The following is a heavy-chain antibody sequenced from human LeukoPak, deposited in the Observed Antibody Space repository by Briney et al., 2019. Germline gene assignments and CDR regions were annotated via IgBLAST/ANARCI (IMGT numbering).Heavy chain of an antibody. CDR1: GYTFTGYY. D-gene: IGHD3-10*01. Sequence: ASEKVSCKASGYTFTGYYMHWVRQAHGKGLEWMGWINPNSGGTNYAQKFQGRVTMTRDTSISTADMALSRLRSDGTPVYYCARPMVRGVIGVFDYWGQGTLVTVSS. CDR2: INPNSGGT. V-gene: IGHV1-2*02. J-gene: IGHJ4*02. CDR3: ARPMVRGVIGVFDY.